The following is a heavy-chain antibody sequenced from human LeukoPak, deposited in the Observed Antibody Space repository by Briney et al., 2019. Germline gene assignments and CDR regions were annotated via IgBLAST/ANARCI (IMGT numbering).Heavy chain of an antibody. J-gene: IGHJ4*02. V-gene: IGHV3-21*01. CDR2: ISSSSSYI. Sequence: GGSLRLSCAASGFTFSSYAMNWVRQAPGKGLEWVSSISSSSSYIYYADSVKGRFTISRDNAKNSLYLQMNSLRAEDTAVYYCARDSYCSGGSCYSDYWGQGTLVTVSS. CDR1: GFTFSSYA. CDR3: ARDSYCSGGSCYSDY. D-gene: IGHD2-15*01.